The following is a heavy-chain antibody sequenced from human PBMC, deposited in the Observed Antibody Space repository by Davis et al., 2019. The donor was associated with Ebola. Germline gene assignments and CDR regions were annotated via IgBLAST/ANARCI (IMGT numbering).Heavy chain of an antibody. Sequence: ASVPVSCKASVYTFTSYAMHWVRQAPGQRLEWMGWINAGNGNTKYSQKFQVRVTITRDTSASTAYMGLSSLRYEDTAVYYCARDGYSSSWSFDYWGQGTLVTVSS. CDR2: INAGNGNT. CDR1: VYTFTSYA. D-gene: IGHD6-13*01. J-gene: IGHJ4*02. CDR3: ARDGYSSSWSFDY. V-gene: IGHV1-3*01.